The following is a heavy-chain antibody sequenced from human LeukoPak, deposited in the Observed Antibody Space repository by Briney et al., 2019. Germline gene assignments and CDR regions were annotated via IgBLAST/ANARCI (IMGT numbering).Heavy chain of an antibody. CDR2: IISSGTNT. CDR3: AGDTYYDILTGYYGPS. CDR1: GFNFSHYA. V-gene: IGHV3-21*01. J-gene: IGHJ4*02. D-gene: IGHD3-9*01. Sequence: GGSLRLSCAASGFNFSHYAMHWVRQAPGKGLEWVSSIISSGTNTFYGDSVRGRFTISRDNAKKSLFLQMDSLRAEDTAIYYCAGDTYYDILTGYYGPSWGQGTLVTVSS.